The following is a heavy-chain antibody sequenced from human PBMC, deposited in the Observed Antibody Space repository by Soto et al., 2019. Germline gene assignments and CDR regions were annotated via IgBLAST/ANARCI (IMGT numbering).Heavy chain of an antibody. Sequence: QVQLVESGGGVVQPGRSLRLSCAASGFTFSSYGMHWVRQALGKGLEWVAVISYDGSNKYYADSVKGRFTISRDNSKNTLYLQMNSLRAEDTAVYYCAANPQGWLVPVYYYYGMDVWGQGTTVTVSS. CDR1: GFTFSSYG. D-gene: IGHD6-19*01. J-gene: IGHJ6*02. V-gene: IGHV3-30*03. CDR3: AANPQGWLVPVYYYYGMDV. CDR2: ISYDGSNK.